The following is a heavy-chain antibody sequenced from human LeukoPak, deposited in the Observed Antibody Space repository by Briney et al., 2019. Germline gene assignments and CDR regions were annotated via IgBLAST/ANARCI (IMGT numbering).Heavy chain of an antibody. D-gene: IGHD5-24*01. J-gene: IGHJ3*01. V-gene: IGHV3-23*01. CDR1: GFTFSVAA. Sequence: PGRSLRLSCAASGFTFSVAAMTWVRQAPGKGLEWVSLIGASGESTYYADSVKGRFTISRDNSKNTLSLQMNSLRVEDTAMYFCAKDIQLSTWGLGTMVTVSS. CDR2: IGASGEST. CDR3: AKDIQLST.